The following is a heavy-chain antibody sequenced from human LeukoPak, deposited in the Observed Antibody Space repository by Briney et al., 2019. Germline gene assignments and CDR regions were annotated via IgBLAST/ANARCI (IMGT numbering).Heavy chain of an antibody. V-gene: IGHV1-18*01. CDR2: ISAYNGNT. CDR3: ARAIGSSGWYNYYYYGMDV. D-gene: IGHD6-19*01. J-gene: IGHJ6*02. Sequence: ASVKVSCKASGYTFTSYGIIWVRQAPGQGLEWMGWISAYNGNTNYAQKLQGRVTMTTDTSTSTAYMELRSLRSDDTAVYYCARAIGSSGWYNYYYYGMDVWGQGTTVTVSS. CDR1: GYTFTSYG.